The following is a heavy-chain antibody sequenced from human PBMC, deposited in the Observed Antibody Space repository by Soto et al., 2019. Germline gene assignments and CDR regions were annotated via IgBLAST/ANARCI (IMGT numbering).Heavy chain of an antibody. CDR1: GFTFSSYG. CDR2: ISYDGSNK. J-gene: IGHJ6*02. V-gene: IGHV3-30*18. Sequence: GGSLRLSCAASGFTFSSYGMHWVRQAPGKGLEWVAVISYDGSNKYYADSVKGRFTTSRDNSKSTLYLQMNSLRAEDTAVYSCAKDLRTMGYNLGYYYFYGMDVWGQGTTVTVSS. D-gene: IGHD5-18*01. CDR3: AKDLRTMGYNLGYYYFYGMDV.